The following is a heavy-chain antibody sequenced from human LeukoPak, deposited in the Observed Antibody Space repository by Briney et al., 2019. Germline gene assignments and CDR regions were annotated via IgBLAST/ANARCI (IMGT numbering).Heavy chain of an antibody. CDR3: GRNLNREGMGN. V-gene: IGHV3-48*03. J-gene: IGHJ3*01. CDR1: GFTFSSYE. D-gene: IGHD3-10*01. Sequence: GGSLRLSCAASGFTFSSYEMNWVRQAPGKGLEWVSYISSSGSTIYYADSVKGRFTISRDNAKNSLYLQMNSLRAEDTAVYYCGRNLNREGMGNWGQRKKVHGSS. CDR2: ISSSGSTI.